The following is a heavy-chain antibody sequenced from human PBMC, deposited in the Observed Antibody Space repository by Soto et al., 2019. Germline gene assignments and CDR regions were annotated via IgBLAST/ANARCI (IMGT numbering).Heavy chain of an antibody. V-gene: IGHV3-7*01. CDR2: INQDGSEK. CDR1: VFTFSSYC. D-gene: IGHD1-26*01. J-gene: IGHJ1*01. CDR3: ARELIVGPAEYFQH. Sequence: GSLRLSCAVSVFTFSSYCMSWVRQTPGKGLEWVANINQDGSEKYYVDSVKGRFTISRDNAKNSLYLQMNSLRAEDTAVYYCARELIVGPAEYFQHWGQGTLVTVSS.